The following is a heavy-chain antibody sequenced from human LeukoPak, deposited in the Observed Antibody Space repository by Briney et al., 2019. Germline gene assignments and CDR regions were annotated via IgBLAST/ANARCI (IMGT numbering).Heavy chain of an antibody. Sequence: PSETLSLTCAVSGGSISSGGYSWNWIRQPAGKGLEWIGRIDTSGNTYYDPSLKSRLTMSVDTSKNQFSLKLTSVTAADTAVYYCAKEAVAGTIDYWGQGTLVTVSS. V-gene: IGHV4-61*02. J-gene: IGHJ4*02. D-gene: IGHD6-19*01. CDR1: GGSISSGGYS. CDR2: IDTSGNT. CDR3: AKEAVAGTIDY.